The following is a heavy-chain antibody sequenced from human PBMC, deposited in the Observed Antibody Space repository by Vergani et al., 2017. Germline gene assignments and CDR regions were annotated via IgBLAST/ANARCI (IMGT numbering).Heavy chain of an antibody. CDR1: AFTFSSHA. CDR2: IKNTGDIT. CDR3: GRGSDNYN. J-gene: IGHJ4*02. V-gene: IGHV3-23*01. Sequence: EVPLLQSEGAVVQPGGSLRRSCVASAFTFSSHAMIWVRQGHGQGLDWVSSIKNTGDITHYADSVKSRFTISRDNSKNTLYLQMDSLRSEYTAVYYCGRGSDNYNWGQGTLVTVSS. D-gene: IGHD5-24*01.